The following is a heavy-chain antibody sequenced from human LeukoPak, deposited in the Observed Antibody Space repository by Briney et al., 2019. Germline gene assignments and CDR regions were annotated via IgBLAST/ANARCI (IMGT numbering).Heavy chain of an antibody. CDR3: AKGKLSHIVVVTVVQH. CDR1: GFSVRNNY. Sequence: GGSLRLSCVVSGFSVRNNYVSWVRQAPGKGLEWVSVIYAGDTIHYADSVKGRFTISRDNSKNTLYLQMNSLRAEDTAVYYCAKGKLSHIVVVTVVQHWGQGTLVTVSS. V-gene: IGHV3-53*01. J-gene: IGHJ1*01. CDR2: IYAGDTI. D-gene: IGHD2-21*02.